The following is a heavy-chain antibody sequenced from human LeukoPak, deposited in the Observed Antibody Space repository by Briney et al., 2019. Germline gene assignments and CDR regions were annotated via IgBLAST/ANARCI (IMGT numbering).Heavy chain of an antibody. CDR3: ARRPVTTFGAFDI. D-gene: IGHD3-16*01. CDR1: GGSISSYY. V-gene: IGHV4-39*01. J-gene: IGHJ3*02. CDR2: IYYSGST. Sequence: SETLSLTCTVSGGSISSYYWGWIRQPPGKGLEWIGSIYYSGSTYYNPSLKSRVTISVDTSKNQFSLKLSSVTAADTAVYYCARRPVTTFGAFDIWGQGTMVTVSS.